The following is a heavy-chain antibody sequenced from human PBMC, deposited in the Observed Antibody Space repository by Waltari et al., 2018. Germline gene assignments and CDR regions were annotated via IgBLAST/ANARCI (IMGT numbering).Heavy chain of an antibody. Sequence: QVQLVQSGAEVKKPGASVKVSCKASGYTFTSYGISWVRQATGQGREWMGWISAYNGNTNYAQKLQGRVTMTTDTSTSTAYMELRSLRSDDTAVYYCARDRAVWSGYYTVDYWGQGTLVTVSS. CDR3: ARDRAVWSGYYTVDY. CDR2: ISAYNGNT. D-gene: IGHD3-3*01. CDR1: GYTFTSYG. V-gene: IGHV1-18*01. J-gene: IGHJ4*02.